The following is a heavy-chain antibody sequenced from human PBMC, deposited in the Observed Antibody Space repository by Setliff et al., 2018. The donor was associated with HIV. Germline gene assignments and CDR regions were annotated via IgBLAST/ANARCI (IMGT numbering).Heavy chain of an antibody. D-gene: IGHD3-22*01. CDR2: IYHTGST. V-gene: IGHV4-34*01. J-gene: IGHJ6*03. CDR3: ARKSYYYDSGGYHNYMDV. CDR1: GGSFSGYY. Sequence: LSLTCAVYGGSFSGYYWSWIRQPPGKGLEWIGEIYHTGSTNYSPSLKSRVTISVDKSKNQFSLKLSSVTAADTAVYYCARKSYYYDSGGYHNYMDVWGKGTTVTVSS.